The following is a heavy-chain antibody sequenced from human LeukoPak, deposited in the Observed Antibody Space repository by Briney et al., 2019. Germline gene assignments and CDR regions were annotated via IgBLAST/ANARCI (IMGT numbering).Heavy chain of an antibody. V-gene: IGHV3-21*01. CDR2: ITSSSTYI. D-gene: IGHD3-3*01. Sequence: GGSLRLSCAASGFTFSSYGMSWVRQVPGKGLEWVSSITSSSTYIFYVDSVKGRFTIPRDNAKNPLYLQMNRLRAEDTAVYYCARDGSYDFWSGLVVDYWGQGTLVTVSS. CDR3: ARDGSYDFWSGLVVDY. J-gene: IGHJ4*02. CDR1: GFTFSSYG.